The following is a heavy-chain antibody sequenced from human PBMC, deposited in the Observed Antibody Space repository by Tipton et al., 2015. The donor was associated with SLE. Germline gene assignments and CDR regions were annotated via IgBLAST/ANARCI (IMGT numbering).Heavy chain of an antibody. CDR1: GFTFDNYA. CDR2: ISWNSRTI. Sequence: SLRLSCVASGFTFDNYAMHWVRQAPGKGLEWVSGISWNSRTIDYADSVKGRFTISRDSAKNSLYLQMNSLRAEDTAVYYCARNPDYYDSSARGYWGQGTLVTVSS. V-gene: IGHV3-9*01. CDR3: ARNPDYYDSSARGY. J-gene: IGHJ4*02. D-gene: IGHD3-22*01.